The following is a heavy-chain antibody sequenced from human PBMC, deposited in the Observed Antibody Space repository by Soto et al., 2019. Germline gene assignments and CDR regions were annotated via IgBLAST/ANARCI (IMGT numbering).Heavy chain of an antibody. CDR1: GFTFSSYW. CDR3: AKDMNSVPEY. D-gene: IGHD1-7*01. Sequence: GGSLRLSCAASGFTFSSYWIYWVRQAPGKGLVWVSRIKTDGSITSYADSVEGRFTVSRDNARDMLYLQMNSLRAEDTAVYYCAKDMNSVPEYWGQGTLVTVSS. CDR2: IKTDGSIT. V-gene: IGHV3-74*01. J-gene: IGHJ4*02.